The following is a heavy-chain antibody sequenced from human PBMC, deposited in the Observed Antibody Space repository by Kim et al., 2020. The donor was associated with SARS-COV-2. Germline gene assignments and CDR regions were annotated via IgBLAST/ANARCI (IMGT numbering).Heavy chain of an antibody. CDR3: ARAPSYGDYGFDY. D-gene: IGHD4-17*01. J-gene: IGHJ4*02. Sequence: YYADSVRGRFIISRDDSKNTLYLQMSSLRVEDTAVYYCARAPSYGDYGFDYWGQGTLVTVSS. V-gene: IGHV3-53*01.